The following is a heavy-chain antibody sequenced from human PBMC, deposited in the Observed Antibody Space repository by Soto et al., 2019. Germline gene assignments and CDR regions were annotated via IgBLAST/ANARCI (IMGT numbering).Heavy chain of an antibody. V-gene: IGHV1-69*01. D-gene: IGHD1-1*01. CDR3: ARDYTT. J-gene: IGHJ4*02. Sequence: QVQLVQSGAEVKKPGSSVKVSCKAAGGTFRRDAFSWVRQAPGQGLEWMGGILPMFGTGNYAQRFQDRVTITADESTSTVYMELSSLRTEDTAMYYCARDYTTWGQGTLVTVSS. CDR1: GGTFRRDA. CDR2: ILPMFGTG.